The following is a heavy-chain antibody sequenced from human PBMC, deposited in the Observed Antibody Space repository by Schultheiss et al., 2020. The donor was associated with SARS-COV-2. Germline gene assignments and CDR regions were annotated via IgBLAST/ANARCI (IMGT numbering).Heavy chain of an antibody. CDR3: ARESASYDFWSGYYRGNYYYYMDV. J-gene: IGHJ6*03. CDR2: INHSGST. V-gene: IGHV4-34*01. Sequence: GSLRLSCAASGFTFSSYSMNWVRQAPGKGLEWIGEINHSGSTNYNPSLKSRVTISVDTSKNKFSLKLSSVTAADTAVYYCARESASYDFWSGYYRGNYYYYMDVWGKGTTVTVSS. CDR1: GFTFSSYS. D-gene: IGHD3-3*01.